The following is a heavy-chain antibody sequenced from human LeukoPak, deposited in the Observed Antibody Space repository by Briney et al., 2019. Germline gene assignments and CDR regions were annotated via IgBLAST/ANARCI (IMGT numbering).Heavy chain of an antibody. CDR2: IKGDESER. J-gene: IGHJ6*04. D-gene: IGHD6-25*01. V-gene: IGHV3-7*01. Sequence: GGSLRPSCAASGFTFSSRWMIWVRQPPGKGLEWVANIKGDESERHYVDSVKGRFTISRDNAKNSLFLQMHSLTAEDTAVYYCGRQRTDGLLDVWGKGTTVTVSS. CDR1: GFTFSSRW. CDR3: GRQRTDGLLDV.